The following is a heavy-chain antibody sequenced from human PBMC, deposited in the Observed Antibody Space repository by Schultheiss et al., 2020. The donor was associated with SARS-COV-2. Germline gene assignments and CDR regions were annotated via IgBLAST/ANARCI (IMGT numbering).Heavy chain of an antibody. D-gene: IGHD6-19*01. CDR2: INGDGSFT. CDR3: AREGAVAGRGADF. V-gene: IGHV3-74*01. Sequence: GGSLRLSCAASGFTLSPDWMHWIRQDPEKGLMWVSRINGDGSFTNYADSVKGRFTISRDNAKNTVNLQMDSLRAEDTAVYYCAREGAVAGRGADFWGQGTLVTVSS. CDR1: GFTLSPDW. J-gene: IGHJ4*02.